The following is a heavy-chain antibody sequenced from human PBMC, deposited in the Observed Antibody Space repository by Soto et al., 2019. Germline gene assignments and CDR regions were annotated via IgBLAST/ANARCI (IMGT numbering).Heavy chain of an antibody. D-gene: IGHD6-19*01. J-gene: IGHJ4*02. Sequence: PSETLSLTCTVSGGSIGSGGYYWSWIRQHPGKGLEWIGYIYYSGSTYYNPSLKSRVTISVDTSKNQFSLKLSSVTAADTAVYYCARIFIRSVAGPLFDYWGQGTLVTVSS. CDR2: IYYSGST. CDR3: ARIFIRSVAGPLFDY. CDR1: GGSIGSGGYY. V-gene: IGHV4-31*03.